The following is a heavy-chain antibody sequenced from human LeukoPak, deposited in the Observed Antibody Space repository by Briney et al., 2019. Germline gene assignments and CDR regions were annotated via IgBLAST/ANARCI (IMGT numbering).Heavy chain of an antibody. CDR1: GYTFTSYY. J-gene: IGHJ1*01. V-gene: IGHV1-46*01. CDR3: ARDGGGYNFPEYFQH. Sequence: GASVNVSCKASGYTFTSYYMHWVRQAPGQGLEWMGIINPSGGSTSYAQKFQGRVTMTRDTSTSTVYMELSSLRSEDTAVYYCARDGGGYNFPEYFQHWGQGTLVTVSS. D-gene: IGHD5-24*01. CDR2: INPSGGST.